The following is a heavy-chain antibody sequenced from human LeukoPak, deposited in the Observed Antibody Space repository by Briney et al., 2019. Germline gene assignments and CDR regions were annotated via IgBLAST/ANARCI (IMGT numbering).Heavy chain of an antibody. V-gene: IGHV1-2*02. Sequence: ASVKVSCKASGYTFTGYYMHWVRQAPGQGLEWMGWINPNSGGTNYAQKFQGRVTMTRDTSISTAYMELSRLRSGDTAVYYCARARHDSSGYYYRDIDYWGQGTLVTVSS. CDR2: INPNSGGT. J-gene: IGHJ4*02. CDR3: ARARHDSSGYYYRDIDY. D-gene: IGHD3-22*01. CDR1: GYTFTGYY.